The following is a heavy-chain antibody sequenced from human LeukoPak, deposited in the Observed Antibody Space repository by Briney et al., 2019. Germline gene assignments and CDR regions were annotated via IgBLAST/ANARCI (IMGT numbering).Heavy chain of an antibody. CDR2: ISAYNGNT. D-gene: IGHD3-10*01. CDR3: AKSLWFGEFPGWFDP. V-gene: IGHV1-18*01. CDR1: GYTFTSYG. Sequence: ASVKVSCKASGYTFTSYGISWVRQAPGQGLEWMGWISAYNGNTIYAQKLQGRVTMTTDTSTSTAYMELRSLRSDDTAVYYCAKSLWFGEFPGWFDPWGQGTLVTVSS. J-gene: IGHJ5*02.